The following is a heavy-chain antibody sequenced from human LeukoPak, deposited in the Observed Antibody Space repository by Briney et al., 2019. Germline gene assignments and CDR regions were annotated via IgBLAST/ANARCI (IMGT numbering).Heavy chain of an antibody. CDR3: ARENTQTTSPVNY. CDR1: GYTFTDYY. J-gene: IGHJ4*02. CDR2: INPNSGGR. V-gene: IGHV1-2*02. D-gene: IGHD4-17*01. Sequence: ASVKVSCKASGYTFTDYYIHWVRQAPGQGLEWMGWINPNSGGRNYAQNFQGRVTMTRDTSISTAYMELSRLTSDDTAVYCCARENTQTTSPVNYWGQGTLVTVSS.